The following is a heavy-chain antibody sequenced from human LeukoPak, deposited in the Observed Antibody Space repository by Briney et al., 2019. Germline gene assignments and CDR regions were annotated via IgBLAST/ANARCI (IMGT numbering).Heavy chain of an antibody. Sequence: GGSLRLSCAASGFIFSNYWMHGVRQAPGKGLVWVSHISNDGGTTGYADSVKGRFTISRDNAKSTVYLQMNSLRAEDTAVYYCARSLREWGQGTLVTVSS. D-gene: IGHD3-10*01. J-gene: IGHJ4*02. CDR3: ARSLRE. CDR1: GFIFSNYW. V-gene: IGHV3-74*01. CDR2: ISNDGGTT.